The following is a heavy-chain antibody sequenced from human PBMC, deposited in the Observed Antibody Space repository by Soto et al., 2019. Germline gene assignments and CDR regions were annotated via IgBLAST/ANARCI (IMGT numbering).Heavy chain of an antibody. Sequence: PGGSLRLSCAASGFTFSTYAMAWVRQAPGKGLDWVSAISGSGAATYYADSVKGRFTISRDNSKNTLYLQMNSLRAEDTAVYYCARDTGTAAGNPPLPFDYWGQGTLVTVSS. D-gene: IGHD6-13*01. CDR1: GFTFSTYA. CDR2: ISGSGAAT. CDR3: ARDTGTAAGNPPLPFDY. V-gene: IGHV3-23*01. J-gene: IGHJ4*02.